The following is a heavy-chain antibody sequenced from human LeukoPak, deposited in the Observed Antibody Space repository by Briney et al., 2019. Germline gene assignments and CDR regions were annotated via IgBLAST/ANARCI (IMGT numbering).Heavy chain of an antibody. CDR2: LYQDGSEK. D-gene: IGHD3/OR15-3a*01. V-gene: IGHV3-7*01. CDR3: ARDDYGFWTGSHYYYYYLDV. J-gene: IGHJ6*03. CDR1: GFIFSGYW. Sequence: PGGSLRLSCAASGFIFSGYWMTWVRQAPGKGREWVAHLYQDGSEKYYVDSVKGRFTISRDNAKKSLYLQMNSLRAEDTAVYYCARDDYGFWTGSHYYYYYLDVWGKGTTVTVSS.